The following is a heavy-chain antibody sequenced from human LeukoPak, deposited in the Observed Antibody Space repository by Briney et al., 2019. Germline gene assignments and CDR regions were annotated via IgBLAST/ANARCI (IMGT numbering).Heavy chain of an antibody. Sequence: SETLSLTCTVSGGSISSYYWSWIRQPPGKGLEWIGYIYYSGSTNYNPSLKSRVTISVDTSKNQFSLKLSSVTAADTAVYYCATRYCSDGSCYPGYYYGMDVWGQGTTVTVSS. CDR3: ATRYCSDGSCYPGYYYGMDV. J-gene: IGHJ6*02. CDR2: IYYSGST. D-gene: IGHD2-15*01. V-gene: IGHV4-59*08. CDR1: GGSISSYY.